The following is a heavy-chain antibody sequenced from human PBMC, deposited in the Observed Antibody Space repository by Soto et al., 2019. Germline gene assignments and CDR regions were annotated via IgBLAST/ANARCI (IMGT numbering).Heavy chain of an antibody. CDR3: ATASDWAFDY. V-gene: IGHV5-51*01. J-gene: IGHJ4*02. Sequence: PGESLKISQEGPRYSFTIYCIGWVRHMPGKGLEWMGIIYPGDSDTRYSPSFQGQVTISADKSISTAYLQWSSLKASDTAMYFCATASDWAFDYWGQGTLVTVSS. D-gene: IGHD3-9*01. CDR1: RYSFTIYC. CDR2: IYPGDSDT.